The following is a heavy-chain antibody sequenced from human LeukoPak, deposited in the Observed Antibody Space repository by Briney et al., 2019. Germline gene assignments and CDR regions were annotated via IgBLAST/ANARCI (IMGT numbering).Heavy chain of an antibody. D-gene: IGHD4-17*01. V-gene: IGHV4-34*01. CDR2: INHSGST. J-gene: IGHJ4*02. CDR1: GGSFSGYY. Sequence: SETLSLSCAVYGGSFSGYYWSWIRQPPGKGLEWIGEINHSGSTNYNPSLKSRVTISVDTSKNQFSLKLSSVTAADTAVYYCARGRFPDYWGQGTLVTVSS. CDR3: ARGRFPDY.